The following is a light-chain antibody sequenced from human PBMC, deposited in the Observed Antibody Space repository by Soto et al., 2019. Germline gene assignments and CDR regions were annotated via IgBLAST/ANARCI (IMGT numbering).Light chain of an antibody. CDR3: QQYGSSGT. J-gene: IGKJ1*01. CDR2: GAS. Sequence: EIVMTQSPATLSVSPGERATLSCRASQSVSIDLAWYQQTPGQAPRLLIYGASNRATGIPDRFSGSGSGTDFTLTISRLEPEDFAVYYCQQYGSSGTFGQGTKGDIK. CDR1: QSVSID. V-gene: IGKV3-20*01.